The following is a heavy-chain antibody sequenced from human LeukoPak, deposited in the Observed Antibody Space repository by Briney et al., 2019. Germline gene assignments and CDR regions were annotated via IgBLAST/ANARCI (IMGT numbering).Heavy chain of an antibody. CDR2: IYYSGST. Sequence: TSETLSLTCTVSGGSISSYYWSWIRQPPGKGLEWIGYIYYSGSTNYNPSLKSRVTISVDTSKNQFSLKLSSVTAADTAVYYCARVSDSSGYGDAFDIWGQGTMVTVSS. D-gene: IGHD3-22*01. J-gene: IGHJ3*02. V-gene: IGHV4-59*01. CDR1: GGSISSYY. CDR3: ARVSDSSGYGDAFDI.